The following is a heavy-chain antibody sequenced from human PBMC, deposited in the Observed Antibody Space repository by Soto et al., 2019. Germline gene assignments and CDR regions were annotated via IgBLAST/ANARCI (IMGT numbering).Heavy chain of an antibody. CDR3: ARVPLFDSSSSGYWYYGMDG. V-gene: IGHV4-59*01. CDR1: GGSISSYY. D-gene: IGHD6-6*01. Sequence: PSETLSLTCTVSGGSISSYYWSWIRQPPGKGLEWIGYIYYSGSTNYNPSLKSRVTISVDTSKNQFSLKLSSVTAADTAVYYCARVPLFDSSSSGYWYYGMDGWGQGAKVTVSS. J-gene: IGHJ6*02. CDR2: IYYSGST.